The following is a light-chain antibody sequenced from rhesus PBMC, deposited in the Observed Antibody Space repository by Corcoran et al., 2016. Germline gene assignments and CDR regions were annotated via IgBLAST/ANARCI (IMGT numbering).Light chain of an antibody. Sequence: DIQMTQSPSSLSASVGDTVTITCRASQSIRNWLAWYQQKPGKAPKLLIYAASSLQSGVPSRFSGGGSGTDFTLTIRSLQPEDSEAYYCQQHNSHPFTFGPGTKLDIK. CDR3: QQHNSHPFT. V-gene: IGKV1S11*01. J-gene: IGKJ3*01. CDR2: AAS. CDR1: QSIRNW.